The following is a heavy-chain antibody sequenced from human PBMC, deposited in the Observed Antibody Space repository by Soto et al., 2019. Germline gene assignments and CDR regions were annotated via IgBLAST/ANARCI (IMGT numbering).Heavy chain of an antibody. CDR3: ARHFVAVVIKGWGY. CDR1: GGSFSGYY. J-gene: IGHJ4*02. V-gene: IGHV4-34*01. CDR2: INHSGST. D-gene: IGHD3-10*01. Sequence: SETLSLTCAVFGGSFSGYYWCWIRQPPGKGLEWIGEINHSGSTNYNPSLKSRVTITVDTSKNQFSVKLISVTAADTAVYYCARHFVAVVIKGWGYWGQGKLVTVSS.